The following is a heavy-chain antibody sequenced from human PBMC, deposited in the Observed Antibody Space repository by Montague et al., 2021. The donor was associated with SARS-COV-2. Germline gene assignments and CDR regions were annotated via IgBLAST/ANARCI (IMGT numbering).Heavy chain of an antibody. J-gene: IGHJ5*02. V-gene: IGHV4-39*01. D-gene: IGHD3-10*01. Sequence: SETLSLTCTVSGDSVSNDRYYWGWIRQPPGKGLEWIETIYFLGNTYYXPSLKSRVTMSVDTSKNQLSLRLTSVTASDTAIYYCARSAMIRGVFTSWFDPGAREPWSPSPQ. CDR2: IYFLGNT. CDR3: ARSAMIRGVFTSWFDP. CDR1: GDSVSNDRYY.